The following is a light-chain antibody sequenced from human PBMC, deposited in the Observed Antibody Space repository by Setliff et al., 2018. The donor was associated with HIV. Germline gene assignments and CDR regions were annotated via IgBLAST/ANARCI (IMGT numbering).Light chain of an antibody. Sequence: QSVLTQPHSASGSPGQSVTISRTGTSSDVGGYNYVSWYQQHPGKAPQVMIYEVNKRPSGVPDRFSGSKSGNTASLTVSGLQADDEADYYCSSYAGSNNMMFGGGTKVTVL. J-gene: IGLJ3*02. CDR1: SSDVGGYNY. CDR3: SSYAGSNNMM. CDR2: EVN. V-gene: IGLV2-8*01.